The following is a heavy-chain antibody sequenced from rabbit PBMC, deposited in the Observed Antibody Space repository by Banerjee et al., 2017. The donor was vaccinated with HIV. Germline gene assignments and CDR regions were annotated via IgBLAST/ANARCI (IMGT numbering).Heavy chain of an antibody. J-gene: IGHJ4*01. CDR2: IDPVFGRT. CDR3: VRNNAGYAGDGYAYFNL. Sequence: QEQLVESGGGLVKPGGSLKLSCKASGFDFTIYGVSWVRQAPGKGLEWIGCIDPVFGRTHYASGVNGRFTISSHNAQNTVYLQLNSLTVADTATYFCVRNNAGYAGDGYAYFNLWGPGTLVTVS. D-gene: IGHD4-2*01. CDR1: GFDFTIYG. V-gene: IGHV1S47*01.